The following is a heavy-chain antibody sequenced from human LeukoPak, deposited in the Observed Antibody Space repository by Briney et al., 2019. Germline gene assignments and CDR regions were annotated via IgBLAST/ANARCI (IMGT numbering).Heavy chain of an antibody. CDR1: GFTFSSYG. D-gene: IGHD2-15*01. CDR2: IWYDGSNK. J-gene: IGHJ6*02. V-gene: IGHV3-33*01. Sequence: GGSLRLSCAASGFTFSSYGMEWVRQAPGKGLEWVAVIWYDGSNKYYADSVKGRSTISRDNAKNTLYLQMNSLRAEDTAVYYCARVGHCNGGSCYGVDVWGQGTTVTVSS. CDR3: ARVGHCNGGSCYGVDV.